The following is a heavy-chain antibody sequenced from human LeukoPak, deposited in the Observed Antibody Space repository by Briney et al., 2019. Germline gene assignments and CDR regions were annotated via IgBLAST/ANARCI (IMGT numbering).Heavy chain of an antibody. CDR3: ARRLRDGYNIYFDY. CDR1: GYSFTSYW. Sequence: GESLKISCMGSGYSFTSYWIGWVRQIPGKGLEWMGLIYPGDSDTRYSPSFQGQVTISADKSISTAYLQWSSLKASDTAMYYCARRLRDGYNIYFDYWGQGTLVTVSS. J-gene: IGHJ4*02. CDR2: IYPGDSDT. V-gene: IGHV5-51*01. D-gene: IGHD5-24*01.